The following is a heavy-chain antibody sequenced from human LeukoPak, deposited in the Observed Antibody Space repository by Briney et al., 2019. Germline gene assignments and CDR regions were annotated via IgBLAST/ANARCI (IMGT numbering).Heavy chain of an antibody. CDR2: ISHSGTT. Sequence: SETLSLTCAVSGYSITSGFSWGWIRQPPGKGLEWIGTISHSGTTDYKSTLESRLTISMDTSKNLFSLRLTSVTAADTAVYYCARGGAVPGIDPWGQGTLVTVSS. CDR3: ARGGAVPGIDP. J-gene: IGHJ5*02. V-gene: IGHV4-38-2*01. CDR1: GYSITSGFS. D-gene: IGHD3-16*01.